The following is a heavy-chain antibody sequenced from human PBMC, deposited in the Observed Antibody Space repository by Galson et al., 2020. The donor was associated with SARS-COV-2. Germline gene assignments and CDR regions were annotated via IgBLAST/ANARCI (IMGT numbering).Heavy chain of an antibody. CDR1: GGSITSSTYY. D-gene: IGHD6-6*01. CDR3: ARDQIKYRGARSYYCGMEV. Sequence: ASETLSLTCTVSGGSITSSTYYWAWIRQARGKGMEWIASIYHTGTTYFNPSLKSRVTISADTSRDQFSLKLYSVTAADTAVYYCARDQIKYRGARSYYCGMEVWGQGTTVTVSS. CDR2: IYHTGTT. J-gene: IGHJ6*02. V-gene: IGHV4-39*07.